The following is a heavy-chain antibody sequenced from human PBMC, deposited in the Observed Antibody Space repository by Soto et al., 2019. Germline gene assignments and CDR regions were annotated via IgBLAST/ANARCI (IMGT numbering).Heavy chain of an antibody. V-gene: IGHV3-48*02. CDR2: ISSSGSST. Sequence: GGALRLSCAASGFTFAAYSINWVRQAPGKGLEWVSYISSSGSSTYYADPVKGRFTISRDNAKNLLYLQMNSLRDEDTAVYYCATGAPYWLSTGPDDFWGQGTLVTVSS. CDR3: ATGAPYWLSTGPDDF. J-gene: IGHJ4*02. D-gene: IGHD2-21*01. CDR1: GFTFAAYS.